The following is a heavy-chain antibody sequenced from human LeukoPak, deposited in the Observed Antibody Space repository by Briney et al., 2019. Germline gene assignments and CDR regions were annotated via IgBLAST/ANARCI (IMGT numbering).Heavy chain of an antibody. CDR1: GFTFSSYS. D-gene: IGHD5-18*01. J-gene: IGHJ4*02. CDR3: ARTGIQLWLPSLYFDY. CDR2: ISSSSSYI. Sequence: GGSLRLSCAASGFTFSSYSMNWVRQAPAKGLEWVSSISSSSSYIYYADSVKGRFTIPRDNAKNSLYLQMNSLRAEDTAVYYCARTGIQLWLPSLYFDYWGQGTLVTVSS. V-gene: IGHV3-21*01.